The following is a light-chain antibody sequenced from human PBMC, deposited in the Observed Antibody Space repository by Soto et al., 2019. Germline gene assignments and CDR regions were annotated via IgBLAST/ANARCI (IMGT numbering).Light chain of an antibody. CDR2: GAS. CDR1: QSVNSN. CDR3: QQYNNWPPGT. Sequence: EIVMTQSPATLSVSPGERVTLSCRASQSVNSNLAWYQLKPGQAPRLLLYGASTRATGIPARISGSGSGTEVTLTISSLQSADVAVYFCQQYNNWPPGTFGQGTKLQIK. V-gene: IGKV3-15*01. J-gene: IGKJ2*02.